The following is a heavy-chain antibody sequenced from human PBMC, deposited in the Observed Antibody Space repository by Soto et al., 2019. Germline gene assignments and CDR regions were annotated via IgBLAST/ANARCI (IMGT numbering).Heavy chain of an antibody. CDR2: IWYDGSNK. D-gene: IGHD3-10*01. CDR1: GFTFSSYG. V-gene: IGHV3-33*01. Sequence: QVQLVESGGGVVQPGRSLRLSCAASGFTFSSYGMHWVRQAPGKGLEWVAVIWYDGSNKYYADSVKGRFTISRDNSNNTLYLQMNSLRAEDTAVYYCARESDYYGSGSYFSYWGQGTLVTVSS. J-gene: IGHJ4*02. CDR3: ARESDYYGSGSYFSY.